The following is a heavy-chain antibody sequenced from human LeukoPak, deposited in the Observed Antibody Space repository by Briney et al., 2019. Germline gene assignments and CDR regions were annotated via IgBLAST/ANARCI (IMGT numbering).Heavy chain of an antibody. J-gene: IGHJ4*02. Sequence: ASVKVSCKASGYTFTAYYIHWVRQAPGQGREWMGWFNPNSGGTNYAQEFQGRVTMTRDTSISTAYMELSRLRSDDTAVYYCARDRGGSGYPLGDYWGQGTLVTVSS. CDR2: FNPNSGGT. CDR1: GYTFTAYY. CDR3: ARDRGGSGYPLGDY. V-gene: IGHV1-2*02. D-gene: IGHD3-22*01.